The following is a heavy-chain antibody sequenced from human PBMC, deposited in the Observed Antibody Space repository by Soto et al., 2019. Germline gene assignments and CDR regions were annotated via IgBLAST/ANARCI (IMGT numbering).Heavy chain of an antibody. CDR1: GFTFRNYW. J-gene: IGHJ4*02. Sequence: EVRLVESGGGLVQPGGSLRVSCVVSGFTFRNYWMNWVRQAPGKGLEWVSRINLDGSDTTYAESVKGRFTISRDNAKDTLYLHMNSVRVEDTAVYFCARRGYSGYDEWGQGTLVTVSS. CDR2: INLDGSDT. D-gene: IGHD5-12*01. CDR3: ARRGYSGYDE. V-gene: IGHV3-74*01.